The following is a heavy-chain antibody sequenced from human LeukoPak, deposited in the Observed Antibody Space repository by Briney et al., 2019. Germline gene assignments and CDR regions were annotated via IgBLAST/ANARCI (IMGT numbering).Heavy chain of an antibody. J-gene: IGHJ4*02. D-gene: IGHD3/OR15-3a*01. CDR2: ISRSGGST. V-gene: IGHV3-23*01. Sequence: GGSLRLSCVVSGFTFSSYAMSWVRQAPGKGLEWVSAISRSGGSTYYADSVKGRFTISRDSSKNTLYLQMNSLRAEDTAVYYCARDHGHDYWGQGTLVTVSS. CDR1: GFTFSSYA. CDR3: ARDHGHDY.